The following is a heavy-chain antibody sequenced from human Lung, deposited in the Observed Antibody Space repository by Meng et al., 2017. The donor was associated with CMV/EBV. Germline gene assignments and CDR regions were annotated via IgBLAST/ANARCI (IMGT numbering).Heavy chain of an antibody. D-gene: IGHD2-8*01. CDR3: ASRESLVMVPANLRWFDP. Sequence: SQTLXLTXAVYGGSFSDYYWSWFRQPPGEALEWIGEVDHRGSTNYNPSLRSRATISIDTSKLQYSQRLASVTAADSAVYFGASRESLVMVPANLRWFDPLGQGXRVTVSS. CDR2: VDHRGST. V-gene: IGHV4-34*01. J-gene: IGHJ5*02. CDR1: GGSFSDYY.